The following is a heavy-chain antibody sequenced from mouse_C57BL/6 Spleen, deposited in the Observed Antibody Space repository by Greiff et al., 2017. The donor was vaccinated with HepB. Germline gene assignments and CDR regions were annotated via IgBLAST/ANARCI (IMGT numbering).Heavy chain of an antibody. D-gene: IGHD2-4*01. CDR1: GYTFTSYW. J-gene: IGHJ2*01. V-gene: IGHV1-53*01. Sequence: QVQLQQSGTELVKPGASVKLSCKASGYTFTSYWMHWVKQRPGQGLEWIGNINPSNGGTNYNEKFKSKATLTVDKSSSTAYMQLSSLTSEDSAVYYGAREGIYYDYLFDYWGQGTTLTVSS. CDR3: AREGIYYDYLFDY. CDR2: INPSNGGT.